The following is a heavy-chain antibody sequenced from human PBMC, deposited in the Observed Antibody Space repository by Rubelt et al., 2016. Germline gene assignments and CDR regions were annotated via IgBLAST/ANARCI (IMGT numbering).Heavy chain of an antibody. D-gene: IGHD3-10*01. J-gene: IGHJ4*02. CDR2: ISAYNGNT. Sequence: QVQLVQSGAEVKKPGASVKVSCKASGYTFTSYGISWVRQAPGQGLEWMGWISAYNGNTNYALKLPGRVTMTTGTSTSTASRVLGRLRADDTAVYYCAGDDYGSESLKYWGQGTLVTVSS. V-gene: IGHV1-18*01. CDR3: AGDDYGSESLKY. CDR1: GYTFTSYG.